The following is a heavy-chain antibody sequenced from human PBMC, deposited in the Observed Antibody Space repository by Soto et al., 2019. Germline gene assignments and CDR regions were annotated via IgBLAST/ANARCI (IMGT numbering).Heavy chain of an antibody. D-gene: IGHD2-15*01. Sequence: PSETLSLTCAVYGVPFSGYYWSWIRQSPGKGLEWIGEINHSGNTNYNPSLKSRVTMLVDTSKNQFSLSLSSVTAADTAVYYCANLIVFRSSYYHDYWGHGTLVTVSS. V-gene: IGHV4-34*01. CDR3: ANLIVFRSSYYHDY. CDR2: INHSGNT. J-gene: IGHJ4*01. CDR1: GVPFSGYY.